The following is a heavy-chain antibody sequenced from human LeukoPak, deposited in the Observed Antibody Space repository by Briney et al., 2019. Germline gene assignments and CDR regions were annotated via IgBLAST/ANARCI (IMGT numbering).Heavy chain of an antibody. CDR3: ARVLDSSGYRIDYFDY. Sequence: GGSLRLSCAASGFTFSSYAMSWVRQAPGRGLEWVSAISGSGGSTYYADSVKGRFTISRDNSKNTLYLQMNSLRSDDTAVYYCARVLDSSGYRIDYFDYWGQGTLVTVSS. CDR2: ISGSGGST. J-gene: IGHJ4*02. D-gene: IGHD3-22*01. V-gene: IGHV3-23*01. CDR1: GFTFSSYA.